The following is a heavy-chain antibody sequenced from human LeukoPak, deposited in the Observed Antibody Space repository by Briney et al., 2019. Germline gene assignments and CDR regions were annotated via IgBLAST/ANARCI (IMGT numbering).Heavy chain of an antibody. CDR2: VYYSGSA. Sequence: SETLSLTCTVSSGSISSYYWSWIRQPPGKGLDWIGYVYYSGSANYNPSLKSRVTISVDTSKNQFSLKLSSVTAADTAVYYCARHEKLGQFDYWGQGTLVTVSS. V-gene: IGHV4-59*08. CDR3: ARHEKLGQFDY. J-gene: IGHJ4*02. CDR1: SGSISSYY. D-gene: IGHD3-10*01.